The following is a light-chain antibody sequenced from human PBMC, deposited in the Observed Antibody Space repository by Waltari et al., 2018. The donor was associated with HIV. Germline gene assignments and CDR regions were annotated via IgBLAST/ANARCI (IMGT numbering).Light chain of an antibody. CDR1: DATVSLSTH. Sequence: VLAQPAAVSGSPGQSITLSCNGSDATVSLSTHLSCYQHVPGPSPKLIIYNVDSRPSGISSRFSGSKSGNTASLTISGLQSEDEAVYFCCTYVGTTTYLVFGAGT. J-gene: IGLJ2*01. V-gene: IGLV2-23*02. CDR2: NVD. CDR3: CTYVGTTTYLV.